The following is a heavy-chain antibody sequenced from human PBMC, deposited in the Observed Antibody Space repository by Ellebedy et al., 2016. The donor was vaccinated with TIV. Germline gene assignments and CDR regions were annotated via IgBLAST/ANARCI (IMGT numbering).Heavy chain of an antibody. J-gene: IGHJ3*02. CDR1: GFTFSDHN. V-gene: IGHV3-11*06. CDR2: ISSSSGYT. CDR3: ARAMYGAGSYYRRAFDI. D-gene: IGHD3-10*01. Sequence: PGGSLRLSCAASGFTFSDHNMNWIPQVPGKGLEWVSYISSSSGYTNYADSVKGRFTISRDNARDSLFLQMSTLRAEDTAVYYWARAMYGAGSYYRRAFDIWGQGTMVTVSS.